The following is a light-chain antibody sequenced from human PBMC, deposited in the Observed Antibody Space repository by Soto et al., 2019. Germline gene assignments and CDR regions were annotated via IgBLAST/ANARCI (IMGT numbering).Light chain of an antibody. CDR2: GAS. V-gene: IGKV3-20*01. CDR3: QQYGNSPLT. CDR1: QSVSSSY. Sequence: EIVLTPSPGTLSLSPGERATLSCRASQSVSSSYLAWYQQKPGQAPRLLIYGASSRATGIPDRFSGSGSGTDFTLTISRLEPEDFAVYYCQQYGNSPLTFGGGTKVDIK. J-gene: IGKJ4*01.